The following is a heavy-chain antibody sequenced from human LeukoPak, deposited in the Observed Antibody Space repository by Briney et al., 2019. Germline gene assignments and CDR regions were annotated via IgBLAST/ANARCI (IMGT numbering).Heavy chain of an antibody. CDR2: ITSGSSYI. CDR1: GFTFSSYS. J-gene: IGHJ4*02. D-gene: IGHD3-9*01. CDR3: ARDSLRGYDILTGDY. V-gene: IGHV3-21*01. Sequence: PGGSLRLSCAASGFTFSSYSMNWVRQAPGQGLEWVSSITSGSSYIYYADSVKGRFTISRDNAKNSLYLQMNSLRAEDTAVYYCARDSLRGYDILTGDYWGQGTLVTVSS.